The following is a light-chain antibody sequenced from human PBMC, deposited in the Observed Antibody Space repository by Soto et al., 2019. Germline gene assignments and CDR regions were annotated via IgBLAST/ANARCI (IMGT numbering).Light chain of an antibody. CDR3: QQYGSSGT. V-gene: IGKV3-20*01. J-gene: IGKJ1*01. CDR1: LSVSNNY. CDR2: GAS. Sequence: EMVLTQVPGTLSLPLGERASLSCRASLSVSNNYLAWYQQKPGQAPRLLIYGASNRATGIPDRFSSSGSGTDFTLPISRLEQEDYSAYYCQQYGSSGTFGQGTKVDIK.